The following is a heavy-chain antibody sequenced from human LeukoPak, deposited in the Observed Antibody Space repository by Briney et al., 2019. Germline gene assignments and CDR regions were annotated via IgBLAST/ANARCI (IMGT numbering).Heavy chain of an antibody. Sequence: GGSLRLSCAASGFTFDDYAMHWVRQAPGKGLEWVSVIYSGGTTYYTDSVKGRFTISRDNSRNTVYLQMNSLRAEDTAVYYCAREDGDPYSPFDYWGQGTLVTVSS. CDR3: AREDGDPYSPFDY. CDR1: GFTFDDYA. V-gene: IGHV3-53*01. D-gene: IGHD7-27*01. J-gene: IGHJ4*02. CDR2: IYSGGTT.